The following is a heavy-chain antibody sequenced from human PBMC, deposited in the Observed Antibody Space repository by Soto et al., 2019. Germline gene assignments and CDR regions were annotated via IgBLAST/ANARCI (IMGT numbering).Heavy chain of an antibody. CDR1: GYRFSTYW. V-gene: IGHV5-51*01. Sequence: ESLKISCKASGYRFSTYWIGWVRQRPGKGPEWMAIIYPGDSDTRENPSFQGQVTISADKSSNTVHLQWRSLKASDTAIYYCARLGGIVDTGTWIQWGQGTPVNVSS. CDR2: IYPGDSDT. D-gene: IGHD1-26*01. CDR3: ARLGGIVDTGTWIQ. J-gene: IGHJ4*02.